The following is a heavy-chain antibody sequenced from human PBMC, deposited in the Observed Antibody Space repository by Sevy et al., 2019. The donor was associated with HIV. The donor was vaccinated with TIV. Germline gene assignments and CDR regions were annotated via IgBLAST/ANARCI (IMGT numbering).Heavy chain of an antibody. CDR2: IYPGDSDT. D-gene: IGHD3-10*01. CDR3: ARRSVRSLNNWFDP. V-gene: IGHV5-51*01. Sequence: GESLKISCKGSGYSFSDYWIGWVRQMPGKGLGWVGIIYPGDSDTTYTPSFQGQVTISVDKSISTAYLQWNSLKASDTAIYYCARRSVRSLNNWFDPWGQGTLVTVSS. J-gene: IGHJ5*02. CDR1: GYSFSDYW.